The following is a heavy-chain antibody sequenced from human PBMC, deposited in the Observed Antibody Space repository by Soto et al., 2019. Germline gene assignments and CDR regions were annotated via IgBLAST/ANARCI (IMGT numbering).Heavy chain of an antibody. V-gene: IGHV4-59*01. J-gene: IGHJ4*02. D-gene: IGHD4-17*01. Sequence: SETLSLTCTISGGSISSYYGSWIRQPPGKGLEWIGYIYYSGSTNYNPSLKSRVTISVDTSKNQFSLKLSSVTAADTAVYYCARYGGLFDYWGQGTLVTVSS. CDR2: IYYSGST. CDR1: GGSISSYY. CDR3: ARYGGLFDY.